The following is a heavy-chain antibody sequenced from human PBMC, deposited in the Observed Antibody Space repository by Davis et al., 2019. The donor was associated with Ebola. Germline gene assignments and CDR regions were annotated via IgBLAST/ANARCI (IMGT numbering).Heavy chain of an antibody. D-gene: IGHD2-2*02. CDR3: ARVPTRDIVVVPAAIPAYYYGMDV. CDR2: INAGNGNT. V-gene: IGHV1-3*01. Sequence: ASVKVSCKASGYTFTSYAMHWVRQAPGQRLEWMGWINAGNGNTKYSQKFQGRVTITRDTSASTAYMELSSLRSEDTAVYYCARVPTRDIVVVPAAIPAYYYGMDVWGQGTTVTVSS. CDR1: GYTFTSYA. J-gene: IGHJ6*02.